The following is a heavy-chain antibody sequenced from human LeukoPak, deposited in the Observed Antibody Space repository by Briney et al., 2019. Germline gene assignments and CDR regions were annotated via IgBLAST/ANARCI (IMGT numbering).Heavy chain of an antibody. CDR3: TRDRQDSYYGLDV. Sequence: ASVKVSCKASGYIFTSYYLHWVRQAPGQGLERMGLISPSDGSTTYAQKFQGRVTMTRDTSASTVYMELSSLTSEDTAVYYCTRDRQDSYYGLDVWGQGTTVTVSS. CDR1: GYIFTSYY. J-gene: IGHJ6*02. CDR2: ISPSDGST. V-gene: IGHV1-46*01.